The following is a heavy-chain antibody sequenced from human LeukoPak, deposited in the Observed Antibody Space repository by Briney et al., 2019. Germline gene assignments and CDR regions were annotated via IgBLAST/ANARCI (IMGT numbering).Heavy chain of an antibody. CDR2: IWYDGSNK. D-gene: IGHD1-26*01. J-gene: IGHJ6*03. Sequence: GRSLRLSCAASGFTFSSYGMHWVRQAPGKGLEWVAVIWYDGSNKHYADSVKGRFTISRDNSKNTLYLQMNSLRAEDTAVYYCARDPSGSYYGYYYYYMDVWGKGTTVTVSS. V-gene: IGHV3-33*01. CDR1: GFTFSSYG. CDR3: ARDPSGSYYGYYYYYMDV.